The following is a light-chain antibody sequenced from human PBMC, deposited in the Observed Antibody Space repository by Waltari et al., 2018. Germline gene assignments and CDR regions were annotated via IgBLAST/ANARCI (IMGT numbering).Light chain of an antibody. Sequence: EIVLTQSPGTASLSPGERVTLSCRASQSVGSSSLAWYQQKPGQAPRLGISRASRRATGIPDRFSGSGSGTDFSLTISRLEPEDFAVYYCQQHGTLPATFGQGTKVEIK. J-gene: IGKJ1*01. CDR2: RAS. V-gene: IGKV3-20*01. CDR3: QQHGTLPAT. CDR1: QSVGSSS.